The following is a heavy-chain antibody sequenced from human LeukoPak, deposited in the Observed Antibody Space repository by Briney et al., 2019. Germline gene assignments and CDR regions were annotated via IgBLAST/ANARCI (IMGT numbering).Heavy chain of an antibody. CDR2: MHGSGSP. CDR1: GASVRSDH. Sequence: SETLSLTCSVSGASVRSDHWNWIRQSPGKGLEWIAYMHGSGSPNYNPSPASRLTLSVDATENQLSLKLSSVTAADTAVYFCARDLSINAFDIWGPGTLVTVSS. V-gene: IGHV4-59*02. D-gene: IGHD2/OR15-2a*01. CDR3: ARDLSINAFDI. J-gene: IGHJ3*02.